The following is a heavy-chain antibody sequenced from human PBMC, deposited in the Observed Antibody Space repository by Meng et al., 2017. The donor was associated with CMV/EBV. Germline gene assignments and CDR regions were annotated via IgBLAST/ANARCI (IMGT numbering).Heavy chain of an antibody. Sequence: SCAVSGFSFSDHYMDWVRQAPGKGLEWVSRINSDGSTTSYADSVKGRFTISRDNAKNTVYLQMNNLRAEDTAVYYCARDPFGVTIGYWGQGTLVTVSS. CDR1: GFSFSDHY. D-gene: IGHD3-3*01. J-gene: IGHJ4*02. CDR3: ARDPFGVTIGY. CDR2: INSDGSTT. V-gene: IGHV3-74*01.